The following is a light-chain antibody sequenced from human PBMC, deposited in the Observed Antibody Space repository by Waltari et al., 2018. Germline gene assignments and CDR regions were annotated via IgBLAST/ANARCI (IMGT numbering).Light chain of an antibody. CDR1: SSDVGNYKR. V-gene: IGLV2-23*02. Sequence: QSALTQPASGSGSPGQSITISCTGTSSDVGNYKRVSWYQQHPGTAPKLMIYAVSKRPSGFSDRFSGAKSGVIASLTISRLQPYAEAEYFCSSYAGSSKGVSGGRTKVTVL. CDR3: SSYAGSSKGV. CDR2: AVS. J-gene: IGLJ2*01.